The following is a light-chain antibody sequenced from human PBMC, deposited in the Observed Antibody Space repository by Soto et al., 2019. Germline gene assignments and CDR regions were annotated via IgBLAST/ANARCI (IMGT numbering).Light chain of an antibody. Sequence: EIVMTQSPGTLSVSPGERATLSCRASQSVSSKLAWYQQKPGQAPRLLIYGASTRATGVPARFSGSGSGTEFTLTISSLQSEDFAVYSCHQYYDWPTFGQGTKLDMK. CDR3: HQYYDWPT. J-gene: IGKJ2*01. CDR2: GAS. CDR1: QSVSSK. V-gene: IGKV3-15*01.